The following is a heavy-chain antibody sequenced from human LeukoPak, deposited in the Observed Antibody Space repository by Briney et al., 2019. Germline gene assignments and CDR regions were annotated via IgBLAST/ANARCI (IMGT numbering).Heavy chain of an antibody. V-gene: IGHV1-18*01. J-gene: IGHJ4*02. CDR1: GGTFSSYA. Sequence: ASVKVSCKASGGTFSSYAISWVRQAPGQGLEWMGWISAYNGNTNYAQKLQGRVTMTTDTSTSTAYMELRSLRSDDTAVYYCARDRSSYYDSSGYLRLGYWGQGTLVTVSS. CDR3: ARDRSSYYDSSGYLRLGY. CDR2: ISAYNGNT. D-gene: IGHD3-22*01.